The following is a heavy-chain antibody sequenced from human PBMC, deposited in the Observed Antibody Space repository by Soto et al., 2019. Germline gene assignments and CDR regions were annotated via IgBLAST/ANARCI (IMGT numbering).Heavy chain of an antibody. D-gene: IGHD5-12*01. CDR3: ARGYSGYGVIDY. CDR2: IYYSGST. CDR1: GGSISSGGYY. V-gene: IGHV4-31*03. J-gene: IGHJ4*02. Sequence: QVQLQESGPGLVKPSQTLSLTCTVSGGSISSGGYYWSWIRQHPGKGLEWIGYIYYSGSTYHNPSLKSRVTISVDTSKNQFSLKLSYVTAADSAVYYCARGYSGYGVIDYWGQGTLVTVSS.